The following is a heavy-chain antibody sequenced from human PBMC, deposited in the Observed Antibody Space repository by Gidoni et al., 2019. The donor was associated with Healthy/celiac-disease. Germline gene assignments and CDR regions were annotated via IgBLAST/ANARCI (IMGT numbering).Heavy chain of an antibody. CDR3: AKDQSRTVTTGFDY. Sequence: EVQLLESGGGLVQPGGSLRLSCAASVFPFSSYAMSWVRQAPGKGLEWVSAISGSGGSTYYADSVKGRFTISRDNSKNTLYLQMNSLRAEDTAVYYCAKDQSRTVTTGFDYWGQGTLVTVSS. CDR2: ISGSGGST. J-gene: IGHJ4*02. CDR1: VFPFSSYA. V-gene: IGHV3-23*01. D-gene: IGHD4-17*01.